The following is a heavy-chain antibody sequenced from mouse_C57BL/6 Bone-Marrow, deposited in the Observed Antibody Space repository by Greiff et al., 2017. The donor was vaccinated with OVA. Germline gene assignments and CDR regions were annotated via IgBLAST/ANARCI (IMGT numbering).Heavy chain of an antibody. CDR2: IYPGDGDT. D-gene: IGHD2-3*01. CDR1: GYAFSSSW. J-gene: IGHJ3*01. Sequence: VKLMESGPELVKPGASVKISCKASGYAFSSSWMNWVKQRPGKGLEWIGRIYPGDGDTNYNGKFKGKATLTADKSSSTAYMQLSSLTSEDSAVYFCARSFDGWAYWGQGTLVTVSA. CDR3: ARSFDGWAY. V-gene: IGHV1-82*01.